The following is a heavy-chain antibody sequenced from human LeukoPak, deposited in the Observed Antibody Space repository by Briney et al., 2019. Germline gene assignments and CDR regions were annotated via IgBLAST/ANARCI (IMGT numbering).Heavy chain of an antibody. CDR3: ARPTGAYCGGDCYPFDY. D-gene: IGHD2-21*02. Sequence: ASVKVSCKASGYTLTGYGISWVRQAPGQGLEWMGWISAYNGNTNYAQKLQGRVTMTTDTSTSTAYMELRSLRSDDTAVYYCARPTGAYCGGDCYPFDYWGQGTLVTVSS. CDR1: GYTLTGYG. J-gene: IGHJ4*02. CDR2: ISAYNGNT. V-gene: IGHV1-18*01.